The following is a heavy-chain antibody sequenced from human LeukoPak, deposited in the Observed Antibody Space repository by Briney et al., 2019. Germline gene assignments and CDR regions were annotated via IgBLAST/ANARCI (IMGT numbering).Heavy chain of an antibody. Sequence: SETLSLTCTVSGRSISSSSYYWGWIRQPPGKGLEWIGSIYYSWSTYYNPSLKSRVTISVDTSKNQFSLKLSSVTAADTAVYYCARISGYSSGWYDYWGQGTLVTVSS. J-gene: IGHJ4*02. CDR1: GRSISSSSYY. CDR3: ARISGYSSGWYDY. V-gene: IGHV4-39*07. D-gene: IGHD6-19*01. CDR2: IYYSWST.